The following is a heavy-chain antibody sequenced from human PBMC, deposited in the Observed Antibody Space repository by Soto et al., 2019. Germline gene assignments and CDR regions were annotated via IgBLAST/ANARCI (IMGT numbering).Heavy chain of an antibody. CDR3: ATEYFYRLNY. Sequence: EVQLVESGGALIKPGGSLRLSCAVSGFSFSATFMNWVRQAPGKGLEWVGRINGKTDGETTDFAAPVKGRFPISRDYSKNTLYLEMNSLKTEDTAVYYCATEYFYRLNYWGQGTLVTVPS. CDR1: GFSFSATF. V-gene: IGHV3-15*07. CDR2: INGKTDGETT. D-gene: IGHD3-16*02. J-gene: IGHJ4*02.